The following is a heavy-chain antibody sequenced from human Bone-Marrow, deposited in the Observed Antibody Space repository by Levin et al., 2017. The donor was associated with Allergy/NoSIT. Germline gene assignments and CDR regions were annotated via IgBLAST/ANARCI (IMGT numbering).Heavy chain of an antibody. D-gene: IGHD3-10*01. CDR2: TYASDSDS. CDR1: GYTFSSYW. CDR3: ARRKYGSGTYSSFDY. J-gene: IGHJ4*02. Sequence: KVSCKASGYTFSSYWIGWVRQKPGKGLEWMGITYASDSDSRYSPSFQGQVTISADKSISTAFLQWSSLKASDTAMYYCARRKYGSGTYSSFDYWGQGTLVTVSP. V-gene: IGHV5-51*01.